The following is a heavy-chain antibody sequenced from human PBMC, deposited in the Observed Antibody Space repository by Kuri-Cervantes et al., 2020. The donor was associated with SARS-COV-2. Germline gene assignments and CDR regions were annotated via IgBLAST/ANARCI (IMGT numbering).Heavy chain of an antibody. CDR3: ARVLRGRAARPNGYYYYGMDV. J-gene: IGHJ6*02. D-gene: IGHD6-6*01. CDR2: NNHSGNT. CDR1: GGSFSDYY. Sequence: SETLSLTCAVYGGSFSDYYWSWARQPPGKGLEWIGKNNHSGNTNYDPSLKSRVTIPIDTSKNQFSLKLSAVTAADTAVYYCARVLRGRAARPNGYYYYGMDVWGQGTTVTVSS. V-gene: IGHV4-34*01.